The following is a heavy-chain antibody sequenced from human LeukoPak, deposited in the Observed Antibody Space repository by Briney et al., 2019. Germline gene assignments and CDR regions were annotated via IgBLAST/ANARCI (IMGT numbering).Heavy chain of an antibody. CDR2: ISSSSSYT. Sequence: PGGSLRLSCAASGFTFSDYYMSWIRQAPGKGLEWVPYISSSSSYTNYADSVRGRFTISRDNAKNSLYLQMNSLRAEDTAVYYCARDRGSGWHTFDYWGQGTLVTVSS. D-gene: IGHD6-19*01. V-gene: IGHV3-11*06. CDR1: GFTFSDYY. J-gene: IGHJ4*02. CDR3: ARDRGSGWHTFDY.